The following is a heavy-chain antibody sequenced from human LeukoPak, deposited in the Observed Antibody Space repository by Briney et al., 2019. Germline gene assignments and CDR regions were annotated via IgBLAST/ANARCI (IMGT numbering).Heavy chain of an antibody. CDR1: GYTFTSYA. V-gene: IGHV1-3*01. D-gene: IGHD6-19*01. CDR2: INAGNGNT. J-gene: IGHJ5*02. Sequence: GASVKVSCKASGYTFTSYAMHWVRQAPGQRLEWMGWINAGNGNTKYSQKFQGRVTITGDTSASTAYMELSSLRSEDTAVYYCARVAVAGKNWFDPWGQGTLVTVSS. CDR3: ARVAVAGKNWFDP.